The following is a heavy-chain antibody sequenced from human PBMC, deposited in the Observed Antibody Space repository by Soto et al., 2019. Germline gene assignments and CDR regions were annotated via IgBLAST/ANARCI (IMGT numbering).Heavy chain of an antibody. V-gene: IGHV1-69*13. D-gene: IGHD3-3*01. Sequence: ASVDVSCKPSGGTFSSYSSSWVRQAPGQGLEWMGGIIPIFGTANYAQKFQGRVTITADESTSTAYMELSSLRSEDTAVYYCAREGTYYDFWSCYYFFDYWGQGTLVTVSS. J-gene: IGHJ4*02. CDR1: GGTFSSYS. CDR2: IIPIFGTA. CDR3: AREGTYYDFWSCYYFFDY.